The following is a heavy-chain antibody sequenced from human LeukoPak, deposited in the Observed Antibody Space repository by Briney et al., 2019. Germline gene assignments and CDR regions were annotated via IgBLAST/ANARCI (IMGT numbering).Heavy chain of an antibody. D-gene: IGHD2-2*01. Sequence: PSETLSLTCTVSGGSISSYYWSWIRQPPGKGLEWIGYIYTSGSTNYNPSLKSRVTISVDTSKNQFSLKLSSVTAADTAVYYCARLRSTNWFDPWGQGTLVTVSS. CDR2: IYTSGST. CDR3: ARLRSTNWFDP. J-gene: IGHJ5*02. V-gene: IGHV4-4*09. CDR1: GGSISSYY.